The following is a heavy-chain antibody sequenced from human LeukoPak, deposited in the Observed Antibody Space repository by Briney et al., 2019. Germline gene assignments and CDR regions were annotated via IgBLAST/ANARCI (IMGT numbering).Heavy chain of an antibody. CDR3: VRRFSGSYYYGH. CDR1: GFTLGGSA. V-gene: IGHV3-73*01. Sequence: GGSLTLSCAASGFTLGGSAMQWVRQAPGKGLEWVGRIRTKASNYATAYGAAVQGRFLISREDSKNMAFLQMNGLKTEDTAVYYCVRRFSGSYYYGHWGQGTLVTVSS. D-gene: IGHD1-26*01. J-gene: IGHJ4*02. CDR2: IRTKASNYAT.